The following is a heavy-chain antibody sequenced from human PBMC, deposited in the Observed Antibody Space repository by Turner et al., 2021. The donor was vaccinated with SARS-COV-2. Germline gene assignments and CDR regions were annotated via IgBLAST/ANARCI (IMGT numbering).Heavy chain of an antibody. CDR2: ISSSSSYI. D-gene: IGHD3-22*01. CDR1: GFTFSSAS. V-gene: IGHV3-21*01. J-gene: IGHJ4*02. CDR3: ARWAYYDSSGYYPSHFDY. Sequence: EVQLVESGGGLVKPGGFLRLSCAASGFTFSSASMNWVRQAPGKGPEWVSSISSSSSYIYYADSVKGRFTISRDNAKNSLYLQMNSLRAEDTAVYYCARWAYYDSSGYYPSHFDYWGQGTLVTVSS.